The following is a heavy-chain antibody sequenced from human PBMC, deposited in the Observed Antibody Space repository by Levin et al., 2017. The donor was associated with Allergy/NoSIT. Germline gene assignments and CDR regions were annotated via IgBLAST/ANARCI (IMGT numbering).Heavy chain of an antibody. Sequence: SETLSLTCTVSGGSISSYYWSWIRQPPGKGLEWIGYIYYSGSTNYNPSLKSRVTISVDTSKNQFSLKLSSVTAADTAVYYCAREGLVRGVMDYWGQGTLVTVSS. CDR3: AREGLVRGVMDY. CDR2: IYYSGST. CDR1: GGSISSYY. D-gene: IGHD3-10*01. J-gene: IGHJ4*02. V-gene: IGHV4-59*01.